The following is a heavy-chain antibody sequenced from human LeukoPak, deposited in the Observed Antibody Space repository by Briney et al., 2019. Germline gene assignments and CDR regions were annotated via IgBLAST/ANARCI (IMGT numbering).Heavy chain of an antibody. CDR2: TYYSGST. CDR1: GGSISSYY. D-gene: IGHD1-14*01. CDR3: ARARTTFYFDY. Sequence: SETLSLTCTVSGGSISSYYWSWIRQPPGKGLEWIGYTYYSGSTNYNPSLKSRVTISVDTSKNQFSLKLSSVTAADTAVYYCARARTTFYFDYWGQGTLVTVSS. J-gene: IGHJ4*02. V-gene: IGHV4-59*01.